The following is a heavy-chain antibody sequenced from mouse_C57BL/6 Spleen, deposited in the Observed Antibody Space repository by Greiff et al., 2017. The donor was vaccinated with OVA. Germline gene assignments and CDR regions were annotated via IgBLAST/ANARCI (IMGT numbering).Heavy chain of an antibody. Sequence: QVQLQQSGPELVKPGASVKISCKASGYSFTSYYIHWVKQRPGQGLEWIGWIYPGSGNTKYNEKFKGKATLTAETSSSTAYMQLSSLTSEDSAVYAWGREGGGYDYDEGPRSCAYWGQGTLVTVSA. J-gene: IGHJ3*01. CDR3: GREGGGYDYDEGPRSCAY. CDR1: GYSFTSYY. CDR2: IYPGSGNT. V-gene: IGHV1-66*01. D-gene: IGHD2-4*01.